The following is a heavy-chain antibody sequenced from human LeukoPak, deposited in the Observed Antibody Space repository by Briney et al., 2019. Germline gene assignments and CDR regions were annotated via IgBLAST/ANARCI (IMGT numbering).Heavy chain of an antibody. J-gene: IGHJ4*02. CDR1: GDSVSSNTAA. D-gene: IGHD3-10*01. CDR3: ARTSGYIDS. V-gene: IGHV6-1*01. CDR2: TYYRSKWYI. Sequence: SQTLSLTCDISGDSVSSNTAAWNWIRQSPSRGLEWLGRTYYRSKWYIEYTLSMKNRITINPDTSKNRFSLQFKSVTPEDTAVYYCARTSGYIDSWGQGTLVTVSS.